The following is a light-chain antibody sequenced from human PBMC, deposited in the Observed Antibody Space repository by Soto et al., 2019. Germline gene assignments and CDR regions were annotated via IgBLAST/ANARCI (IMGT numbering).Light chain of an antibody. Sequence: EVVLTQSPGTLSLSPGERATLSCRASQSVDSNYLSWFQHKGGQPPRVLIFATSSRATGTPRRFSGSGSGTDFNLTISGVEPEDFAVYYCQQYGGSPPAYTFGLGTRLEI. CDR1: QSVDSNY. CDR3: QQYGGSPPAYT. V-gene: IGKV3-20*01. CDR2: ATS. J-gene: IGKJ2*01.